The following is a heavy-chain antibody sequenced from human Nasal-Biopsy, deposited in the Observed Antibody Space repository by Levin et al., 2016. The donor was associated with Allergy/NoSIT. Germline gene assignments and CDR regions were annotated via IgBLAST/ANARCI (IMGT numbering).Heavy chain of an antibody. CDR1: GFTFSDHY. CDR2: TRNKANSYTT. D-gene: IGHD3-22*01. CDR3: TTAPHYYDSSGLYYFDS. V-gene: IGHV3-72*01. Sequence: GESLKISCAASGFTFSDHYIDWVRQAPGKGLEWVGRTRNKANSYTTEYAASVKGRFTISRDDSKNTLYLQMTSLKTEDTAVYYCTTAPHYYDSSGLYYFDSWGQGTQVTVSS. J-gene: IGHJ4*02.